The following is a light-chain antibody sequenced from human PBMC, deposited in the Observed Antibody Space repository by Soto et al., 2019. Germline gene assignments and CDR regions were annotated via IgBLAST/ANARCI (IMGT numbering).Light chain of an antibody. CDR3: CSYAGSSTFHV. CDR2: EVS. V-gene: IGLV2-23*02. CDR1: SSDVGSYNL. Sequence: ALTQPASVSGSPGQSITISCTGPSSDVGSYNLVSWYQQHPGKAPKLMIYEVSKRPSGVSNRFSGSKSGNTASLTISGLQAEDEADYYCCSYAGSSTFHVFGTGTKVTVL. J-gene: IGLJ1*01.